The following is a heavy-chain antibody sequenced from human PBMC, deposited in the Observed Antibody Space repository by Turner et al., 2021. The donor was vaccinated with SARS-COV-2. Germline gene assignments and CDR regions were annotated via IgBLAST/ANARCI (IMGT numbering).Heavy chain of an antibody. Sequence: EVQLLESGGDLVQPGGSLRLSCAASGFTFRNSAMSWVGQTPGKEMEWVSGISSSGGVTYYADSVKDRFTISRDNSKNTLHLQMNSLRAGDTAIYYCANLGSYFFDYWGQGALVTVSS. CDR1: GFTFRNSA. J-gene: IGHJ4*02. V-gene: IGHV3-23*01. D-gene: IGHD1-26*01. CDR3: ANLGSYFFDY. CDR2: ISSSGGVT.